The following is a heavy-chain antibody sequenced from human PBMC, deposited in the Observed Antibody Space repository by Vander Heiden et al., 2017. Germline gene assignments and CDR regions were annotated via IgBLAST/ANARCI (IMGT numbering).Heavy chain of an antibody. Sequence: EVHLVETGGGLGKRGGSLRLSCAVSGFTFSSYSMNWVRQAPGKGLEWVSSISTSSNYIYYADSVKGRFTISRDDAKSSLYLQMNSLRAEDTALYYCARDDHFLTGYYFDYWGQGTLVTVSS. D-gene: IGHD3-9*01. CDR2: ISTSSNYI. CDR1: GFTFSSYS. CDR3: ARDDHFLTGYYFDY. V-gene: IGHV3-21*01. J-gene: IGHJ4*02.